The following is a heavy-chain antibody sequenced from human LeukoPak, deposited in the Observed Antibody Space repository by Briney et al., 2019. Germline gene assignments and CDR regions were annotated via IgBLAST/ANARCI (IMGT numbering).Heavy chain of an antibody. CDR2: ISWNSGSI. V-gene: IGHV3-9*01. Sequence: PGRSLRLSCAASGFTFDDYAMHWVRQAPGKGLEWVSGISWNSGSIGYADSVKGRFTISRDNAKNSLFLQMNSLRAEDTALYYCAKASVPNYDTSAIDHWGQGTLVTVSS. CDR1: GFTFDDYA. J-gene: IGHJ4*02. CDR3: AKASVPNYDTSAIDH. D-gene: IGHD3-22*01.